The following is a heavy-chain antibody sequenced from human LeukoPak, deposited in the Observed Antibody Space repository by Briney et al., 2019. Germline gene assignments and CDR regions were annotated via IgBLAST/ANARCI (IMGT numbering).Heavy chain of an antibody. V-gene: IGHV4-59*01. CDR1: GGSISGFY. CDR2: IYNSGRT. D-gene: IGHD3-22*01. CDR3: ARDFKYFDSSGYYAFDI. Sequence: SETLSLTCSVSGGSISGFYWSWIRQPPGKGLEWIGYIYNSGRTSYNPSLKSRVTTSVDTSKNEFSLKLSPVTAADTAVYYCARDFKYFDSSGYYAFDIWGQGAMVTVSS. J-gene: IGHJ3*02.